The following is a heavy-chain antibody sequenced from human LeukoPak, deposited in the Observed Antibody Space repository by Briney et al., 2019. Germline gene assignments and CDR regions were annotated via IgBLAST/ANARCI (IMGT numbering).Heavy chain of an antibody. J-gene: IGHJ4*02. Sequence: PSETLSLTCAVSGYSISNGYYWAWIRQPPGKGLEWIGSIYHSGSTYYKPSLKSRVTISVDTSKNQFSLNVNSVTATDTAVYYCARHGGHSGFDPHDFWGQGTLVTVSS. V-gene: IGHV4-38-2*01. CDR3: ARHGGHSGFDPHDF. D-gene: IGHD5-12*01. CDR1: GYSISNGYY. CDR2: IYHSGST.